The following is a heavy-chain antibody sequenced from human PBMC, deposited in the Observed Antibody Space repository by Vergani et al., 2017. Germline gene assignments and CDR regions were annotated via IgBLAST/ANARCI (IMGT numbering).Heavy chain of an antibody. Sequence: QVQLQQWGAGLLKPSETLSLTCAVYGGSFSGYYWSWIRQPPGKGLEWIGEINHSGSTNYNPSLKYRVTISVSTSKNQFSLKLSSVTGADTAVYYCARGIRLCSTSWYSGNWFDPWGQGTLVTVSS. V-gene: IGHV4-34*01. CDR1: GGSFSGYY. CDR2: INHSGST. CDR3: ARGIRLCSTSWYSGNWFDP. J-gene: IGHJ5*02. D-gene: IGHD2-2*02.